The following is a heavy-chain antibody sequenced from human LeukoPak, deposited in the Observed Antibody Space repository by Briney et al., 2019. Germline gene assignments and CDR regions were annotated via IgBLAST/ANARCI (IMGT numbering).Heavy chain of an antibody. CDR3: AHRQNTRGRAFDI. V-gene: IGHV2-5*02. CDR1: GFSLSTSAAG. CDR2: LYWDVDK. Sequence: SGRTLGKATQTLTLTCTFSGFSLSTSAAGMGWNRQPPGKALGWLALLYWDVDKRYSPSLKSRVTILKVPTKNQVVVNMTNIDHVDTATYCCAHRQNTRGRAFDIWGQGTMVTVSS. J-gene: IGHJ3*02.